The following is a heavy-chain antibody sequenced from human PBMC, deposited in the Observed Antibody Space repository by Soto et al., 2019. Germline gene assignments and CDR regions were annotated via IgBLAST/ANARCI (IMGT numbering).Heavy chain of an antibody. CDR2: IKSKTDGGTT. CDR1: GFTFTTAW. D-gene: IGHD1-26*01. CDR3: TGDYYYYGMDV. V-gene: IGHV3-15*07. J-gene: IGHJ6*02. Sequence: GGSLRLSCAASGFTFTTAWINWVRQAPGKGLEWVGRIKSKTDGGTTDYAAPVKGRFTISRDDSKNTLYLQMNSLKTEDTAVYYCTGDYYYYGMDVWGQGTTVTVAS.